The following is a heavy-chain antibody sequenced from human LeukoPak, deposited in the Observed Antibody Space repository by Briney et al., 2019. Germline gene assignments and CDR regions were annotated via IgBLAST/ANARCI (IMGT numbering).Heavy chain of an antibody. D-gene: IGHD3-3*01. CDR2: ISGSGGST. CDR3: AKRRYDFWSGYKDLAY. CDR1: GFTFSSYA. V-gene: IGHV3-23*01. J-gene: IGHJ4*02. Sequence: GGSLRLSCAASGFTFSSYAMSWVRQAPGQGLEWVSVISGSGGSTYYADSVKGRVTVSRDNSKNTLYLQMNSLRAEDTAVYYCAKRRYDFWSGYKDLAYWGQGTLVTVSS.